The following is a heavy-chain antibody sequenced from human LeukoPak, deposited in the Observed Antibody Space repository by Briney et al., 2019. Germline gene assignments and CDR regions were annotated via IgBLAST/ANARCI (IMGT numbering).Heavy chain of an antibody. D-gene: IGHD4-17*01. CDR2: IRSDGTT. CDR3: ARRRGGYGEGELDY. CDR1: GFIASNKY. J-gene: IGHJ4*02. V-gene: IGHV3-66*04. Sequence: GGSLRLSCAASGFIASNKYMSWVRQAPGKGLEWDSTIRSDGTTDYADSVKGRFTISRDDSKNTVYLQMDSLRVEDTAVYSCARRRGGYGEGELDYWGQGTLVTVSS.